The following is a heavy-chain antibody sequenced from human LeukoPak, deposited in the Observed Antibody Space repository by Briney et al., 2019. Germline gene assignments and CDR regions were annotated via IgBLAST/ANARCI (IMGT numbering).Heavy chain of an antibody. D-gene: IGHD3-3*01. CDR3: ARGGGITIFGVVPDYYYYYMDV. CDR2: INTDGSGT. V-gene: IGHV3-74*01. CDR1: GFTFSSYW. J-gene: IGHJ6*03. Sequence: GGSLRLSCAASGFTFSSYWMHWVRQAPGKGLVWVSRINTDGSGTSYADSVKGRFTISRDNAKNTLYLQMNSLRAEDTAVYYCARGGGITIFGVVPDYYYYYMDVWGKGTTVTVSS.